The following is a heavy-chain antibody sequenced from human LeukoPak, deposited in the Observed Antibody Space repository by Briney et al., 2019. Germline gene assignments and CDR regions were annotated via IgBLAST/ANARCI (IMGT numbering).Heavy chain of an antibody. V-gene: IGHV1-8*01. CDR3: ARGAVSPDCSGGSCYTFDY. CDR2: MNPDSGNA. Sequence: ASVKVSCKASGYKFTSDINWMRQAPGQGLEWMGGMNPDSGNAEYAQNFKGRVTMTRDNSITTAYMDLRSLRSEDTAVYYCARGAVSPDCSGGSCYTFDYLGQGTLVTVSS. J-gene: IGHJ4*02. D-gene: IGHD2-15*01. CDR1: GYKFTSD.